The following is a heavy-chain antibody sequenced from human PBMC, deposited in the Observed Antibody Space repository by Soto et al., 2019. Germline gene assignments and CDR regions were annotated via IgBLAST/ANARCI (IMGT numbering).Heavy chain of an antibody. CDR3: AKDRVTIFGVVGYGMVV. D-gene: IGHD3-3*01. J-gene: IGHJ6*02. CDR2: ISYDGSNK. Sequence: GGSLRLSCAASGFTFSSYGMHWVRQAPGKGLEWVAVISYDGSNKYYADSVKGRFTISRDNSKNTLYLQMNSLRAEDTAVYYCAKDRVTIFGVVGYGMVVWGQGPTVTVPS. CDR1: GFTFSSYG. V-gene: IGHV3-30*18.